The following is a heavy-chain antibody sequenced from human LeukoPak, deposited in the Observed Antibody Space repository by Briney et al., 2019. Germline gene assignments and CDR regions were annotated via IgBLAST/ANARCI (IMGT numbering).Heavy chain of an antibody. CDR3: ARDRQCGY. J-gene: IGHJ4*02. D-gene: IGHD2-21*01. CDR1: GYTFTSYG. V-gene: IGHV1-18*01. CDR2: ISPYNGNT. Sequence: ASVKVSCEASGYTFTSYGMSWVRQAPGQGLEWMGWISPYNGNTNYAPKLQGRVTMTTDTATSTAYMELTSLTSDDTAVYYCARDRQCGYWGQGTMVTVSS.